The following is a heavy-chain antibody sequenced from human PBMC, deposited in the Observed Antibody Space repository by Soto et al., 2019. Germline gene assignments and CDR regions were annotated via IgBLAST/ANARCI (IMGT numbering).Heavy chain of an antibody. J-gene: IGHJ4*02. CDR2: VYYSGST. V-gene: IGHV4-39*01. D-gene: IGHD3-16*01. CDR3: ARQPRGPGYGERGLYFDY. CDR1: GGSTNSRSDY. Sequence: PSETLSLTXTVSGGSTNSRSDYWGWIRQPPGKGLEWIGSVYYSGSTYDNPSLQSRVTISVDTSRNQFSLKLISVTAADTAVYFCARQPRGPGYGERGLYFDYWGQGTLVTVSS.